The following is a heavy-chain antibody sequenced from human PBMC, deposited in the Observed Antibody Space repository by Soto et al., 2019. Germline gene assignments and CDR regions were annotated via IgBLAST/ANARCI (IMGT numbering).Heavy chain of an antibody. V-gene: IGHV1-69*01. CDR3: ARDLYGDYGAVFGWFDP. CDR2: IIPIFGTA. J-gene: IGHJ5*02. Sequence: QVQLVQSGAEVKEPGSSVKVSCKASGGTFSSYAISWVRQAPGQGLEWMGGIIPIFGTANYAQKFQGRVTITADEATSTAYMELSSLRSEDTAVYYCARDLYGDYGAVFGWFDPWGQGTLVTVSS. D-gene: IGHD4-17*01. CDR1: GGTFSSYA.